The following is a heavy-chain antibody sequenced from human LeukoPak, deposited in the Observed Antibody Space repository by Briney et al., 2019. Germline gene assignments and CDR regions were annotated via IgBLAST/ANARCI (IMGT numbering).Heavy chain of an antibody. Sequence: ASVKVSCKASGYTFTSYGISWVRQAPGQGLEWMGWISAYEGNTNYAQKLQGRVTMTTDTSTSTAYMELRSLRSDDTAVYYCARDGVTMVRGVIYLNYYYYGMDVWGQGTTVTVSS. CDR3: ARDGVTMVRGVIYLNYYYYGMDV. V-gene: IGHV1-18*01. CDR2: ISAYEGNT. D-gene: IGHD3-10*01. CDR1: GYTFTSYG. J-gene: IGHJ6*02.